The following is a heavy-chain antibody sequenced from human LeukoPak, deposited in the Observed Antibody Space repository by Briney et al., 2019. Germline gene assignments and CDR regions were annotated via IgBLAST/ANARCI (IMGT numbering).Heavy chain of an antibody. J-gene: IGHJ4*02. D-gene: IGHD3-3*01. Sequence: GGSLRLSCAASGFTFSSYSMNWVRQAPGKGLEWVSSISSSSSYIYYADSVKGRFTTSRDNAKNSLYLQMNSLRAEDTALYYCAKDGSYDLWSGYYLNWGQGTLVTVSS. CDR1: GFTFSSYS. CDR2: ISSSSSYI. CDR3: AKDGSYDLWSGYYLN. V-gene: IGHV3-21*04.